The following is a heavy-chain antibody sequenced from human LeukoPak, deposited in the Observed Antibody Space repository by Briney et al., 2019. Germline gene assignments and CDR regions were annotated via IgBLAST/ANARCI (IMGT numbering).Heavy chain of an antibody. CDR3: ARAVDY. CDR2: IYYSGNT. J-gene: IGHJ4*02. Sequence: TLSLTCTVSGGSISSGGYYWSWIRQHPGKGLEWIGYIYYSGNTYYNPSLRSRVTISVDTSKNQFSLKLSSVTAADTAAYYCARAVDYWGQGTLVTVSS. CDR1: GGSISSGGYY. V-gene: IGHV4-31*03.